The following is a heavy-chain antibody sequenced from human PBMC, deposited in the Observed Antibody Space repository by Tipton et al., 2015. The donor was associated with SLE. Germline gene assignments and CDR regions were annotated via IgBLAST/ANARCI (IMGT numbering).Heavy chain of an antibody. CDR2: LYNNRRT. V-gene: IGHV4-31*03. CDR3: ASSVVTHYYYGMDV. Sequence: TLSLTCTVSGGSVSSGGYYWNWIRQCPGKGLEWIGYLYNNRRTSYNPSLKSRVSMSGDMSKNQFSLELTSLTAADTAVYYCASSVVTHYYYGMDVWGQGTTVTVSS. J-gene: IGHJ6*02. CDR1: GGSVSSGGYY. D-gene: IGHD4-23*01.